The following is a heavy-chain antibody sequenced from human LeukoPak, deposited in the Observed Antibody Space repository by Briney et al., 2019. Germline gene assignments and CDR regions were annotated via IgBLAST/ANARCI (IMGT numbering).Heavy chain of an antibody. CDR2: ISFDAATE. CDR3: AKDEGYFSYFFDS. D-gene: IGHD5-18*01. CDR1: GFTFTGYS. V-gene: IGHV3-30*18. J-gene: IGHJ4*02. Sequence: GGSLRLSCVASGFTFTGYSMHWLRQAPGKGLEWLSIISFDAATEYYAGSLQGRFTISRDNSENTVYLQMSSLRVEDTAIYYCAKDEGYFSYFFDSWGQGTPVTVSS.